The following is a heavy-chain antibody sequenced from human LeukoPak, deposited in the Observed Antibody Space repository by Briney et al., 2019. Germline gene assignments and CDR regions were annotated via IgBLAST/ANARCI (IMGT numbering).Heavy chain of an antibody. J-gene: IGHJ3*02. CDR1: GFTFRKYA. Sequence: PGGSLGLSCEGSGFTFRKYAMNWVRQAPGKGLEWVSAIGVSADNTYYADSVKGRFIISRDNSRNTLHVQMSGLRVEDTAIYYCAKGEEAFDIWGQGTMVTVSS. CDR2: IGVSADNT. V-gene: IGHV3-23*01. CDR3: AKGEEAFDI.